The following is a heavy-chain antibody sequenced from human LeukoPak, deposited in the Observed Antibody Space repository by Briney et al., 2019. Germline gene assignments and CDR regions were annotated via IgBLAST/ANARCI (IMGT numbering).Heavy chain of an antibody. D-gene: IGHD2-8*01. CDR2: ISGSGSDI. CDR3: STDPRLLIY. CDR1: GFGFSDSY. Sequence: PGGSLRLSCVVSGFGFSDSYMTWIRQTPGKGLEWLAYISGSGSDIYYADSVKGRFTISRDNVKNSLYLQMNSLRPDDTALYYCSTDPRLLIYWGHGTLVTVSS. J-gene: IGHJ4*01. V-gene: IGHV3-11*01.